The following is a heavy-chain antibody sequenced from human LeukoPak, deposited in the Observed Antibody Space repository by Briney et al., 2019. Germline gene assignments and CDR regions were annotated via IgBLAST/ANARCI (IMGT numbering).Heavy chain of an antibody. CDR2: IKEDRTAD. CDR1: GFTFSSYA. Sequence: GGSLRLSCAASGFTFSSYAMSWVRQAPGKGQEWVAHIKEDRTADYYVDSVKGRFTISKDDGKNSLHLQMNSLRVEDTAVYYCVRGGWELDYWGQGTLVTVSS. J-gene: IGHJ4*02. D-gene: IGHD4-23*01. CDR3: VRGGWELDY. V-gene: IGHV3-7*01.